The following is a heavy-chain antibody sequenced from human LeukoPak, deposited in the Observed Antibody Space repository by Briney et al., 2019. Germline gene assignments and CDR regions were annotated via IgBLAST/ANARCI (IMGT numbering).Heavy chain of an antibody. Sequence: SETLFLTCTVSGGSISNGDYYWSWIRQPPGKGLEWIGYIYYSGTMYYNPSLKSRLTMSVDTSKNQFSLKLSSVTAADTAVYYCARAPYYSPLYCSSASCYSFNGLDIWGQGTKVTVSS. D-gene: IGHD2-2*02. J-gene: IGHJ3*02. V-gene: IGHV4-30-4*08. CDR1: GGSISNGDYY. CDR2: IYYSGTM. CDR3: ARAPYYSPLYCSSASCYSFNGLDI.